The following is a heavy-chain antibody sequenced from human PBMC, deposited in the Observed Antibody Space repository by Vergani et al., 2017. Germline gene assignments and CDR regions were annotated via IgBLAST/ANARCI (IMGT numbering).Heavy chain of an antibody. J-gene: IGHJ6*02. CDR2: ISGSGGST. V-gene: IGHV3-23*01. CDR3: AKDRSITMISPRGYYYGMDV. Sequence: EVQLLESGGGLVQPGGSLRLSCAASGFTFSSYAMSLVRPAPGKGLEWVSAISGSGGSTYYADSVKGRFTISRDNSKTTLYLQMNSLSAEDTAVYYCAKDRSITMISPRGYYYGMDVWGQGTTVTVSS. CDR1: GFTFSSYA. D-gene: IGHD3-22*01.